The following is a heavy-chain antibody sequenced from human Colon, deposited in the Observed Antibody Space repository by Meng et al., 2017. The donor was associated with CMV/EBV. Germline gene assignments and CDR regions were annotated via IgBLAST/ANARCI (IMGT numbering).Heavy chain of an antibody. CDR2: ISSDSKYI. J-gene: IGHJ6*02. V-gene: IGHV3-21*01. CDR1: ELTFSSYT. CDR3: VRLGYCSSPSCQKSYFYGLDV. Sequence: GESLKISCEASELTFSSYTMNWIRQAPGKGLEWVSFISSDSKYIYYSDSVRGRFTISRDNSRKSLYLQMNSVRAEDTAIYYCVRLGYCSSPSCQKSYFYGLDVWGQGTTVTVSS. D-gene: IGHD2-2*01.